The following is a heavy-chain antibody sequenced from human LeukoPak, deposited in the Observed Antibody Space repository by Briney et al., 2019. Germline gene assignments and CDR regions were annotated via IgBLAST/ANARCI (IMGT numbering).Heavy chain of an antibody. D-gene: IGHD2-15*01. CDR3: ARQRGDCSGGSCYRTPHFDY. CDR1: GGSISSSTYY. CDR2: IYYSGTT. J-gene: IGHJ4*02. V-gene: IGHV4-39*01. Sequence: SETLSLTCTVSGGSISSSTYYWAWIRQPPGKGLEWIGSIYYSGTTYYNPSLKGRVTISVDTSKNQFSLKLSSVTAADTAVYYCARQRGDCSGGSCYRTPHFDYWGQGTLVTVSS.